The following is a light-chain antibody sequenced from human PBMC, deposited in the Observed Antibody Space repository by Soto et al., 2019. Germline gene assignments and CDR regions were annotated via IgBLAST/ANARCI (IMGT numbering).Light chain of an antibody. CDR3: GSYVDNNNWV. Sequence: QSALTQPPSASGSPGQSVTISCTGSSSDIGASNSVSWYQRHPGKAPEVIIYEVTQRPSGVPDRFSGSKSGNTASLTVSGLQAEDEADYYCGSYVDNNNWVFGGGTKLTVL. V-gene: IGLV2-8*01. CDR2: EVT. J-gene: IGLJ3*02. CDR1: SSDIGASNS.